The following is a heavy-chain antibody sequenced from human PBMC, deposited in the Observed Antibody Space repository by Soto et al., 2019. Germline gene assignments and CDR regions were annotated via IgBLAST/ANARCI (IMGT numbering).Heavy chain of an antibody. D-gene: IGHD3-10*01. Sequence: QVQLVQSGAEVKKPGSSVKVSCKASGGTFSSYTISWVRRAPGQGLEWMGRIIPILGIANYAQKFQGRVTITADKSTSTAYMELSSLRSEDTAVYYCAGGYYGSGPLDYWGQGTLVTVSS. V-gene: IGHV1-69*02. CDR2: IIPILGIA. J-gene: IGHJ4*02. CDR1: GGTFSSYT. CDR3: AGGYYGSGPLDY.